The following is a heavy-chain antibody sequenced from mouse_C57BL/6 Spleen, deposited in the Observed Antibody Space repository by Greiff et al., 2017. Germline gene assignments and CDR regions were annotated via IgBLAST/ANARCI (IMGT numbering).Heavy chain of an antibody. D-gene: IGHD2-4*01. V-gene: IGHV1-82*01. CDR1: GYAFSSSW. J-gene: IGHJ2*01. Sequence: QVQLQQSGPELVKPGASVKISCKASGYAFSSSWMNWVKQRPGKGLEWIGRIYPGDGDTNYNWKFKGKATLTAYKSSSTAYMQLSSLTSEDSAVYFCARVQNYDSYFDYWGQGTTLTVSS. CDR3: ARVQNYDSYFDY. CDR2: IYPGDGDT.